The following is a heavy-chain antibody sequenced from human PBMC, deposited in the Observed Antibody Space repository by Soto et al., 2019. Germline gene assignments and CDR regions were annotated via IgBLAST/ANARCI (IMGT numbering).Heavy chain of an antibody. Sequence: QVQLQASGPGLVKPSQTLSLTCTVSGGSISSGGYYWSWIRQHPGKGLEWIGYIYYSGSTYYNPSLKSRVTISVDTSKNQFSLKLSSVTAADTAVYYCARSYTMIVVVPFDYWGQGTLVTVSS. CDR1: GGSISSGGYY. CDR2: IYYSGST. CDR3: ARSYTMIVVVPFDY. D-gene: IGHD3-22*01. J-gene: IGHJ4*02. V-gene: IGHV4-31*03.